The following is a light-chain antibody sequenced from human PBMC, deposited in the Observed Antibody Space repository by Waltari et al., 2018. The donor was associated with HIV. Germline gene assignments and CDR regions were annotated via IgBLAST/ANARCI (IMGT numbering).Light chain of an antibody. CDR1: QNVFYSSNNRKY. CDR2: WAS. J-gene: IGKJ4*01. Sequence: DIVMTQSPDSLAVSLGERATIKCKPSQNVFYSSNNRKYLSWYQQKAGQPPKLIIYWASSRQSGVPDRFSGSGSGTDFTLTISSLQAEDVAVYFCQQTYTIPPTFGGGTKVEIK. CDR3: QQTYTIPPT. V-gene: IGKV4-1*01.